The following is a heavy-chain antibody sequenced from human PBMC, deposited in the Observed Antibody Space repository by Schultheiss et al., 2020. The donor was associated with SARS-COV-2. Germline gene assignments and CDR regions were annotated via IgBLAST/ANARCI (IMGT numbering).Heavy chain of an antibody. CDR1: GFTFSTYA. CDR2: ISGSGGST. CDR3: AKEGKPYYYYGMDV. Sequence: GGSLRLSCAASGFTFSTYAMSWVRQAPGRGLEWVSAISGSGGSTYYADSVKGRFTISRDNSKNTLYLQMNSLRAEDTAVYYCAKEGKPYYYYGMDVWGQGTTVTVSS. V-gene: IGHV3-23*01. J-gene: IGHJ6*02. D-gene: IGHD3-10*01.